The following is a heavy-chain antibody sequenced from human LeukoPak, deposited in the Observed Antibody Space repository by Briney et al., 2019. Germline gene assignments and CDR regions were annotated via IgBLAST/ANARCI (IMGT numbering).Heavy chain of an antibody. CDR3: ARLRGNWGYDYYYYYMDV. CDR2: IYYSGST. CDR1: GGSISSSSYY. V-gene: IGHV4-39*01. D-gene: IGHD3-10*01. J-gene: IGHJ6*03. Sequence: SETLSLTCIVSGGSISSSSYYWGWIRQPPGKGLEWIGSIYYSGSTYYNPSLKSRVTISVDTSKNQFSLKLSSVTAADTAVYYRARLRGNWGYDYYYYYMDVWGKGTTVTISS.